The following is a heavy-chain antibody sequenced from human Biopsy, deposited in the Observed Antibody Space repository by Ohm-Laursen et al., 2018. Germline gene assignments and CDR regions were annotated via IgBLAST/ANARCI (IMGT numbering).Heavy chain of an antibody. D-gene: IGHD3-9*01. J-gene: IGHJ1*01. CDR2: NIPILGTG. V-gene: IGHV1-69*06. CDR1: GGTFSNYG. Sequence: ASVKVSCKSPGGTFSNYGVNWVRQAPGQGLEWLGGNIPILGTGNYAQKFQDRVTVAADTSTSTATMELRSLRSDDTAVYYCATKLTGYFHHWGQGTLVIVSS. CDR3: ATKLTGYFHH.